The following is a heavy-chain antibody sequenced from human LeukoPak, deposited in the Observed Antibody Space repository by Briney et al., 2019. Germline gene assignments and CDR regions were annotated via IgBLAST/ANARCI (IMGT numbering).Heavy chain of an antibody. CDR2: IYYSGST. CDR1: GGSISSYY. V-gene: IGHV4-39*01. D-gene: IGHD5-18*01. Sequence: SETLSLTCTVSGGSISSYYWGWIRQPPGKGLEWIGSIYYSGSTYYNPSLKSRVTISVDTSKNQFSLKLSSVTAADTAVYYCARGYNYGYRYYYFDYWGQGTLVTVSS. CDR3: ARGYNYGYRYYYFDY. J-gene: IGHJ4*02.